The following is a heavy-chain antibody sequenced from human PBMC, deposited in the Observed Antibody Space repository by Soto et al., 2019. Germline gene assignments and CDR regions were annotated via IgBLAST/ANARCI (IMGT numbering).Heavy chain of an antibody. Sequence: PGGSLRLSCAASGFTFSSYAMSWVRQAPGKGLEWVSTILVGGSTHYPDSVKGRFTISRDNSKNTVFLQMNSLTAGDTAVYYCAKATATGGGAFDICGQGTVVTVS. CDR1: GFTFSSYA. D-gene: IGHD2-8*02. CDR3: AKATATGGGAFDI. V-gene: IGHV3-23*01. CDR2: ILVGGST. J-gene: IGHJ3*02.